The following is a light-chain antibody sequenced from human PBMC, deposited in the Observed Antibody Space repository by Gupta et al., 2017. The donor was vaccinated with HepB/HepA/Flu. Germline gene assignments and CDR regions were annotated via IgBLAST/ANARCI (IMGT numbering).Light chain of an antibody. CDR1: QSVSRN. J-gene: IGKJ4*01. CDR3: QQYNNWPLT. CDR2: GAS. V-gene: IGKV3-15*01. Sequence: DIVMTQSPATLSVSPGDRSTLSCRASQSVSRNLAWYQQKPGQAPRLLIYGASTRATGIPARFSGSGSGTEFTLTISSLQSEDFAIYYCQQYNNWPLTFGGGTKVEIK.